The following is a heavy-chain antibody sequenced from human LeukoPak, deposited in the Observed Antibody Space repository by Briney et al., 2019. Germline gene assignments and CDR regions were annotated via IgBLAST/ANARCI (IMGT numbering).Heavy chain of an antibody. V-gene: IGHV4-34*01. D-gene: IGHD1-1*01. J-gene: IGHJ6*02. Sequence: PSETLSLTCTVSGGSISTYYWSWIRQPPGKGLEWIGEISHTGTTTYNASLKSRVTISADPSKNQFSLYLKSVSAADTAVYYCARVPVRLTTLVVFPLYGMDVWGQGTTVIVSS. CDR2: ISHTGTT. CDR3: ARVPVRLTTLVVFPLYGMDV. CDR1: GGSISTYY.